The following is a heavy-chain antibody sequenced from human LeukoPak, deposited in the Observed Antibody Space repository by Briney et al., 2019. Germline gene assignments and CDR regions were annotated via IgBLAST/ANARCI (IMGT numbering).Heavy chain of an antibody. CDR2: ISYVGSNK. Sequence: PGRSLRLSCAPSALTFSSYAMDCVRQAPGKGLGWVAVISYVGSNKYYADSVEGRFTISRDNSKNTLYLQMNSLRAEDTAVYYCARAYPLIAAGEVSGYYFDYWGQGTLVTVSS. CDR1: ALTFSSYA. D-gene: IGHD6-13*01. CDR3: ARAYPLIAAGEVSGYYFDY. J-gene: IGHJ4*02. V-gene: IGHV3-30*04.